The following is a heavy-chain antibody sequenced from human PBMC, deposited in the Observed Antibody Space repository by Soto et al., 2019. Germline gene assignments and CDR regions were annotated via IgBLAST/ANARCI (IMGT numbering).Heavy chain of an antibody. CDR3: AKGKYSRGWYGRADVFDI. D-gene: IGHD6-19*01. V-gene: IGHV3-23*01. CDR1: GFTFSNYA. CDR2: ISHNGAST. Sequence: EVQLWEFGGGLVQPGGTLRLSCAASGFTFSNYAMNWVRQAPGKGLEWVSVISHNGASTYSADSVKGRFTTSRDNSKNAMYRPLHSLRAEDTAVYYCAKGKYSRGWYGRADVFDIWGQGTVVTVSS. J-gene: IGHJ3*02.